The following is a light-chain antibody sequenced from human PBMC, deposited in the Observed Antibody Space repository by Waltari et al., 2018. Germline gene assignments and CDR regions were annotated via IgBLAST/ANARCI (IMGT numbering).Light chain of an antibody. CDR3: LSFDNTLWV. CDR1: RGSIDSNY. J-gene: IGLJ3*02. Sequence: FMLTQPHSASESPGKPVTISCTRTRGSIDSNYVQWYQQRPGRSPTTVIYDDYQRPSGVPTRFSASIDRASNSASLTIAGLTTEDDADYYCLSFDNTLWVFGGGTKLTVL. CDR2: DDY. V-gene: IGLV6-57*01.